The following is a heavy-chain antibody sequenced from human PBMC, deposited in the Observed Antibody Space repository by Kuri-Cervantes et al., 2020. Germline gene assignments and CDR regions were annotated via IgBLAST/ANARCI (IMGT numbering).Heavy chain of an antibody. Sequence: GESLKISCAGSGLSFSSDAMSWVRQAPGKGLEWVSGISGSGGSTYYADSVKGQFTISRDNSKNTLYLQMNSLRAEDTALYYCAKVQGTDGEYGGMHAFDIWGQGTMVTVSS. D-gene: IGHD4-17*01. CDR2: ISGSGGST. J-gene: IGHJ3*02. CDR1: GLSFSSDA. V-gene: IGHV3-23*01. CDR3: AKVQGTDGEYGGMHAFDI.